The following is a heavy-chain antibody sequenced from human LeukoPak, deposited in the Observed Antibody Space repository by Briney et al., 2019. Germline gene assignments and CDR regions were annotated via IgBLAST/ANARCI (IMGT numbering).Heavy chain of an antibody. CDR3: ARESTYSYAYALDY. J-gene: IGHJ4*02. D-gene: IGHD3-16*01. CDR1: GFTFSNYW. CDR2: MKQDGSEI. V-gene: IGHV3-7*01. Sequence: PGGSLRLSCAASGFTFSNYWMSWVRQAPGKGLEWVANMKQDGSEIYYVDSVKGRFTISRDNAERLLYLQMNSLRAEDTAVYYCARESTYSYAYALDYWAQGTLVTVSS.